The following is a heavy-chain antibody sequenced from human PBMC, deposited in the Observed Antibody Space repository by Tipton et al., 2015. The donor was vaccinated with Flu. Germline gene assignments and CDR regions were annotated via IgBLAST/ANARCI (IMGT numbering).Heavy chain of an antibody. J-gene: IGHJ3*02. CDR3: TRDGRRGTGGDAFDI. V-gene: IGHV4-39*07. CDR1: GGSISRSSYY. Sequence: TLSLTCTVSGGSISRSSYYWGWIRQPPGKGLEWIGSIYYSGSTQYNPSLKSRVTISVDTSKNQFSLKLSSVTAADTAVYYCTRDGRRGTGGDAFDIWGQGTLVTVSS. CDR2: IYYSGST. D-gene: IGHD2-8*02.